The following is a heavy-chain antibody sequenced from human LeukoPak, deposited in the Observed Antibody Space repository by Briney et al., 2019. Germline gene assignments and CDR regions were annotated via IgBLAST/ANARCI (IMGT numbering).Heavy chain of an antibody. Sequence: GASVKVSCKAPGSTFTSYGISWVRQAPGQGLEWMGWISAYNGNTNYAQKFQGRVTMTTDTSTNTAYMELRSLRSDDTALYFCARDWGSIKVIADYWGQGTLVTVSS. J-gene: IGHJ4*02. CDR2: ISAYNGNT. CDR1: GSTFTSYG. CDR3: ARDWGSIKVIADY. V-gene: IGHV1-18*01. D-gene: IGHD7-27*01.